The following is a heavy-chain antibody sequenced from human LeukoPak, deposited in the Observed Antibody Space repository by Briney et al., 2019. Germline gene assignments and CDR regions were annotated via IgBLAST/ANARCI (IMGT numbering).Heavy chain of an antibody. J-gene: IGHJ4*02. D-gene: IGHD2-2*03. V-gene: IGHV4-39*07. Sequence: SETLSLTCTVSGGSISSSSYYWGWIRQPPGKGLEWIGSIYYSGSTYYNPSLKSRVTISVDTSKNQFSLKLSSVTAADTAVYCCARSGYGEPGDYWGQGTLVTVSS. CDR3: ARSGYGEPGDY. CDR1: GGSISSSSYY. CDR2: IYYSGST.